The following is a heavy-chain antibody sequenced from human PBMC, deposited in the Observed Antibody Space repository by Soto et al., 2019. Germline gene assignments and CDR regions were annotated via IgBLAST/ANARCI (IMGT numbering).Heavy chain of an antibody. CDR2: IYYSGST. J-gene: IGHJ6*02. Sequence: TSETLSLTCTVSGGSISSYYWSWIRQPPGKGLEWIGYIYYSGSTNYNPSLKSRVTISVDTSKNQFSLKLSSVTAADTAVYYCAREGAEDMVRGVTPYGMDVWGQGTTVTVSS. CDR3: AREGAEDMVRGVTPYGMDV. V-gene: IGHV4-59*01. D-gene: IGHD3-10*01. CDR1: GGSISSYY.